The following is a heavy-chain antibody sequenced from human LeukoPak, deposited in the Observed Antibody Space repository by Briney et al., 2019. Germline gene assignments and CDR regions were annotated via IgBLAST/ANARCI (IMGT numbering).Heavy chain of an antibody. CDR2: IYYSGSS. J-gene: IGHJ4*02. CDR3: ARHVSGSAMMHYFDY. Sequence: PSETLSLTCTVSDDSLRSGRNYWGWIRQSPGKGLEWIGSIYYSGSSSYNPSLQSRVSISVDTSKNHISLKVFSLTAADTALYYCARHVSGSAMMHYFDYWGQGNLVTVSS. CDR1: DDSLRSGRNY. V-gene: IGHV4-39*01. D-gene: IGHD5-18*01.